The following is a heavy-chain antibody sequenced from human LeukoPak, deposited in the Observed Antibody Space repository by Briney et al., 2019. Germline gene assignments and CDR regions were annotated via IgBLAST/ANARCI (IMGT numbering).Heavy chain of an antibody. Sequence: PGGSLRLSCAASGFTFSTYAMSWVRQAPGKGLEWVSAISGSGGSTYYADSVKGRFTISRDNSENTLYLQMNSLRAEDTAVYYCAKDANSGWGYFDYWGRGTLVTVSS. CDR3: AKDANSGWGYFDY. D-gene: IGHD6-19*01. J-gene: IGHJ4*02. CDR2: ISGSGGST. V-gene: IGHV3-23*01. CDR1: GFTFSTYA.